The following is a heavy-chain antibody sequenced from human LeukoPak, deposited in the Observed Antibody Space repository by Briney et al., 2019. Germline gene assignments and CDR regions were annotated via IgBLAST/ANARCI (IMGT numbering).Heavy chain of an antibody. V-gene: IGHV1-69*13. CDR2: IIPIFGTA. CDR3: ARGGDYGDLNWFDP. CDR1: RYPFTSYA. J-gene: IGHJ5*02. Sequence: ASVKVSCKASRYPFTSYAMHWVRQAPGQGLEWMGGIIPIFGTANYAQKFQGRVTITADESTSTAYMELSSLRSEDTAVYYCARGGDYGDLNWFDPWGQGTLVTVSS. D-gene: IGHD4-17*01.